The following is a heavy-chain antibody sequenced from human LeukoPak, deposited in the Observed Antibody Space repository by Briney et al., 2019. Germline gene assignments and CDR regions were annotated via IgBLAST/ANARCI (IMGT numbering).Heavy chain of an antibody. CDR1: GFTFSSYA. V-gene: IGHV3-23*01. Sequence: GGSLRLSCAASGFTFSSYAMSWVRQAPGKGLEWVSLISGSGGTTYYADSVKGRFTISRDNSKNTLYLQLNSLRAEDTAVYYRARERVTTASFDYWGQGTLVTVSS. J-gene: IGHJ4*02. CDR2: ISGSGGTT. D-gene: IGHD4-11*01. CDR3: ARERVTTASFDY.